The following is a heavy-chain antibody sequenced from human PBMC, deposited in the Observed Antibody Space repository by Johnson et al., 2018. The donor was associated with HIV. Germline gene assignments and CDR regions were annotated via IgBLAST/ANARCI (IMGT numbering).Heavy chain of an antibody. Sequence: QVQLLESGGGLVKPGGSLRLSCAASGFIFSDYYMSWIRQAPGKGLEWVSYFSPSGSSINYADSVKGRFTISRDNAKNSLYLQMKSLRAEDTALYYCARESPGLGVNGFDIWGQGTMVTVSS. V-gene: IGHV3-11*04. CDR3: ARESPGLGVNGFDI. D-gene: IGHD3-10*01. CDR2: FSPSGSSI. CDR1: GFIFSDYY. J-gene: IGHJ3*02.